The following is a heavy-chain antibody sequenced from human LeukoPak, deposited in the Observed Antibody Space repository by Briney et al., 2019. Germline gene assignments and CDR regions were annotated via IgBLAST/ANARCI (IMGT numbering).Heavy chain of an antibody. CDR1: GFTFSTYG. J-gene: IGHJ4*02. CDR3: ARRVHYDSSAAYFDY. Sequence: GGLLRLSCVASGFTFSTYGMSWVRQAPGKGLEWVSAISDSGGTYYADSVKGRFTISRDNSKNTLYVQLNSLRAEDTAVYYCARRVHYDSSAAYFDYWGQGILVTVSS. V-gene: IGHV3-23*01. D-gene: IGHD3-22*01. CDR2: ISDSGGT.